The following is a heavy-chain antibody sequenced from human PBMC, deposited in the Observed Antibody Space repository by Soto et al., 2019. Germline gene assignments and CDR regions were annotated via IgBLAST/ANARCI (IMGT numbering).Heavy chain of an antibody. J-gene: IGHJ4*02. V-gene: IGHV3-30-3*01. Sequence: QVNLVESGGTVVQPGESLRLSCAASGFTFNTYAMHWVRQAPGKGLEWVAIISFDGNNKYYADSVKGRFTISRDNSNDALYLQMNSLKTDDTAVYYCARREDKSAWSVIGWWGQGTLVTVSS. D-gene: IGHD2-21*01. CDR3: ARREDKSAWSVIGW. CDR1: GFTFNTYA. CDR2: ISFDGNNK.